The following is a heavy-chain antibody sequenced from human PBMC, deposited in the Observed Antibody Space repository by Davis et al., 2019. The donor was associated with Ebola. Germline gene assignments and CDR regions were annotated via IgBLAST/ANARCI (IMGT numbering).Heavy chain of an antibody. CDR2: ISYDGSNK. V-gene: IGHV3-30*03. Sequence: GESLKISCAASGFTFSSYGMHWVRQAPGKGLEWVAVISYDGSNKYYADSVKGRFTISRDNSKNTLYLQMNSLRAEDTAVYYCARELEGISTWGQGTLVTVSS. CDR3: ARELEGIST. CDR1: GFTFSSYG. J-gene: IGHJ4*02. D-gene: IGHD2-15*01.